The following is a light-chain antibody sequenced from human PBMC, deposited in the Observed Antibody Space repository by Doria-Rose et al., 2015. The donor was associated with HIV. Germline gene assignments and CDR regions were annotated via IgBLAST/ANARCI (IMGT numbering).Light chain of an antibody. CDR3: QQYYDTPS. Sequence: DIRLTQSPESLGMSLGERATLNCKSNQSLLYTSKNYLAWYQQKPRQPPKLLLYWASTRQSGVPARFSGSGSGTDFTLTINSLEAEDVAVYYCQQYYDTPSFGPGTTVDIK. V-gene: IGKV4-1*01. CDR1: QSLLYTSKNY. CDR2: WAS. J-gene: IGKJ3*01.